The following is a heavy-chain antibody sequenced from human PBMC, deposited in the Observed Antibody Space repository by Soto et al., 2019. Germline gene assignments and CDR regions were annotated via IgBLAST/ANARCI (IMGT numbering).Heavy chain of an antibody. V-gene: IGHV3-74*01. CDR3: VRDLPYYCSDGCRGSDY. CDR1: GLLFSHHW. CDR2: INDPGTIT. D-gene: IGHD2-15*01. J-gene: IGHJ4*02. Sequence: GGSLRLSCAGSGLLFSHHWVHWLRQAPGKGLVWVARINDPGTITTYADSVKGRFTISRDNAKNTVFLQMDSLRAEDTAVYYCVRDLPYYCSDGCRGSDYWGQGTLVTVSS.